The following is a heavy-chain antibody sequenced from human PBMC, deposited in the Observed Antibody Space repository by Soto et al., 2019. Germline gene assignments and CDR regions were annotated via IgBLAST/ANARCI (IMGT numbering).Heavy chain of an antibody. CDR3: ARQRTSVVTQAYFDV. D-gene: IGHD2-21*02. CDR1: GGSISSGDYY. J-gene: IGHJ4*02. Sequence: SETLSLTCTVSGGSISSGDYYWSWIRQPPGKGLEWIGYIYYSGSTYYNPSLKSRVTISVDTSKNQFSLKLSSVTAADTALYFCARQRTSVVTQAYFDVWGPGSLVTVSS. V-gene: IGHV4-30-4*01. CDR2: IYYSGST.